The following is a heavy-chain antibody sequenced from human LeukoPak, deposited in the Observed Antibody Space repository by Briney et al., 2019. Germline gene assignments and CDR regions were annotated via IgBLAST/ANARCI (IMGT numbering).Heavy chain of an antibody. CDR2: IYYSGSN. J-gene: IGHJ4*02. V-gene: IGHV4-39*01. CDR1: GGSISSSSYY. CDR3: AADLYY. Sequence: SETLSLTCTVSGGSISSSSYYWGWLRQPQGTGLEWVGSIYYSGSNYYNPSLKSRVTISVDTSKNQFSLKLSSVTAADTAVYYCAADLYYWGQGTLVTVSS.